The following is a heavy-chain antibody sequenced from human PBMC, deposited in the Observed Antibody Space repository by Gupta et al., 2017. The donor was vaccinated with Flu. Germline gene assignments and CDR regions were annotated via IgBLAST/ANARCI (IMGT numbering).Heavy chain of an antibody. CDR3: VRGAGGFWSVYSH. V-gene: IGHV4-4*02. Sequence: SSDYWWSWVRQSPGKGLEWIGETRHSGSSNYNPSFKGRNIISIDKSKNQVSLDLTSVTAADTAVYYCVRGAGGFWSVYSHWGQGILVTVSS. J-gene: IGHJ4*02. CDR1: SSDYW. CDR2: TRHSGSS. D-gene: IGHD3-3*01.